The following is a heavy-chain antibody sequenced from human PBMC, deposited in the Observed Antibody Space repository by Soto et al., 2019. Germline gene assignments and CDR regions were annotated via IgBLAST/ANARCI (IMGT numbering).Heavy chain of an antibody. V-gene: IGHV3-23*01. CDR2: ITDNGGST. CDR3: AKERATTTAFDY. CDR1: GFTFSRDG. D-gene: IGHD4-17*01. J-gene: IGHJ4*02. Sequence: GGSLRLSCAASGFTFSRDGMSWVRQAPGKGLEWVSLITDNGGSTYYADSVKGRFTISRDNTKNTLFLQMNSLRAEDTAVYYCAKERATTTAFDYWGQGAQVTVSS.